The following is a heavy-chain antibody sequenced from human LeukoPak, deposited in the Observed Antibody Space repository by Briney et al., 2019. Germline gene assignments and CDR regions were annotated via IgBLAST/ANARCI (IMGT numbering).Heavy chain of an antibody. V-gene: IGHV1-2*02. J-gene: IGHJ3*02. CDR1: GYTFTGYY. D-gene: IGHD3-10*01. CDR2: INPNSGGT. Sequence: GASVKVSCKASGYTFTGYYMHWVRQAPGQGLEWMGWINPNSGGTNYAQKFQGRVTMTRDTSISTAYMELSRLRSDDTAVYYCARDLVRGWFGPPGAFDIWGQGTMVTVSS. CDR3: ARDLVRGWFGPPGAFDI.